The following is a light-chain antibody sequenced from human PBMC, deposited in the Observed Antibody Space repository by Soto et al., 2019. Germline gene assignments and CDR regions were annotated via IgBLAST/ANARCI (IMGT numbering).Light chain of an antibody. CDR2: ATS. Sequence: EIVLTQSPGSLSLSPGEGATLSCRASQSVSTTYLAWYQLKPGQAPRLVIYATSSRAAGIPDRFRGSASGTEFTLTISSLEPEDVGVYFCQQYGNSPPYSFGQGTKLEIK. CDR1: QSVSTTY. J-gene: IGKJ2*03. V-gene: IGKV3-20*01. CDR3: QQYGNSPPYS.